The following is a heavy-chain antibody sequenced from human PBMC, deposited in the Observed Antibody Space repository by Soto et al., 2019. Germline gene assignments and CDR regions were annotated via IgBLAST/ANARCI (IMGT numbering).Heavy chain of an antibody. V-gene: IGHV3-64D*06. Sequence: GGSLRLSCSASGFTFSNYAMHWVRQAPGKGLEYVSAISSNGGNTYYADSVRGRFTISRDNSKNTLYLQMSSLRTEDTAVYYCVKAVFSGYYYVPFDYWGQGTLVTVSS. CDR3: VKAVFSGYYYVPFDY. CDR1: GFTFSNYA. CDR2: ISSNGGNT. D-gene: IGHD3-22*01. J-gene: IGHJ4*02.